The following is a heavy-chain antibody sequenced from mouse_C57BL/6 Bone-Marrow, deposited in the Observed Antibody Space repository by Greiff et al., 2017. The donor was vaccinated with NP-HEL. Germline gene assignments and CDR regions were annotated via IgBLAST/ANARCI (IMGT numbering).Heavy chain of an antibody. CDR1: GYTFTSYW. D-gene: IGHD2-5*01. V-gene: IGHV1-74*01. CDR2: IHPSDSDT. CDR3: AILIDYSNYRTGPYWYFDV. Sequence: QVQLQQPGAELVKPGASVKVSCKASGYTFTSYWMHWVKQRPGQGLEWIGRIHPSDSDTNYNQKFKGKATLTVAKSYSTANMQLSSLTSDDSAVYYCAILIDYSNYRTGPYWYFDVWGTGTTVTVSS. J-gene: IGHJ1*03.